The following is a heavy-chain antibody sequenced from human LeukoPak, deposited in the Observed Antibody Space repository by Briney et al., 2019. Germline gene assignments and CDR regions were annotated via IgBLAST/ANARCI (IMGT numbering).Heavy chain of an antibody. J-gene: IGHJ4*02. CDR1: GFTFSSYA. D-gene: IGHD2-21*02. CDR2: ITGSGGSP. Sequence: GGSLRLSCAASGFTFSSYAMSWVRQAPGKGLEWVSSITGSGGSPYYADSVKGRFTISRDNSKNTLYLQINSLRAEDTAVYYCVKGESHIVVVTAYPFDYWGQGTLVTVPS. CDR3: VKGESHIVVVTAYPFDY. V-gene: IGHV3-23*01.